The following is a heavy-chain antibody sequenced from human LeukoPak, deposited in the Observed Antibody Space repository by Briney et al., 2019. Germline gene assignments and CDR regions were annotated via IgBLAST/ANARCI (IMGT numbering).Heavy chain of an antibody. D-gene: IGHD2-15*01. J-gene: IGHJ4*02. CDR1: GGSFSGYY. Sequence: PSETLSLTCAVYGGSFSGYYWSWIRQPPGKGLEWIGEINHSGSTNYNPSLKSRVTISVDTSKNQFSLKLNSVTPEDTAVYYCARVPSTDRRGYYFDYWGQGTLVTVSS. CDR3: ARVPSTDRRGYYFDY. V-gene: IGHV4-34*01. CDR2: INHSGST.